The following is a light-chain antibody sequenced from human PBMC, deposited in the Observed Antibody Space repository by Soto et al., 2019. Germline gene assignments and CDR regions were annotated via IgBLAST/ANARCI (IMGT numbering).Light chain of an antibody. CDR3: QQYNSYSPT. J-gene: IGKJ1*01. CDR2: WAS. CDR1: QSVLYSSNNKNH. Sequence: DIVMTQSPDSLAVSLGERATINCNSSQSVLYSSNNKNHLAWYQQKPGQPPKLVIYWASTRESGVPDRFSGSGSGTDFTLTISSLQPDDFATYYCQQYNSYSPTFGQGTKVDIK. V-gene: IGKV4-1*01.